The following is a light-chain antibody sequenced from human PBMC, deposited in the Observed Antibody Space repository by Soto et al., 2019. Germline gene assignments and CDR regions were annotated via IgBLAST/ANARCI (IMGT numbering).Light chain of an antibody. CDR3: QQYGTSEII. J-gene: IGKJ5*01. Sequence: EFVLTQSPGTLSLSPGERATLSCRASQRLTNSFIAWYQQRPGQAPRLLIYDTSSRASGIPDRFSGSGSGTDFTLTISRLETEDFAVFYCQQYGTSEIIFGQGTRLEI. CDR1: QRLTNSF. CDR2: DTS. V-gene: IGKV3-20*01.